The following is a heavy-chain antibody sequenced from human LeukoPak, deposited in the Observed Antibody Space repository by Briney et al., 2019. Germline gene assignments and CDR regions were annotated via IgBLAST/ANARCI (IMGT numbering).Heavy chain of an antibody. CDR2: INPNSGGT. CDR1: GYSFTDYY. J-gene: IGHJ5*02. V-gene: IGHV1-2*02. D-gene: IGHD2-21*01. CDR3: ARADRLHGGPYLIGP. Sequence: GLVKVSCKTSGYSFTDYYMHWVRQAPGQGLGWMGWINPNSGGTSSAQKFQGRVTMTRDTSITTVYMEVSWLPSDDPAIYYCARADRLHGGPYLIGPWGQGTLVTVSS.